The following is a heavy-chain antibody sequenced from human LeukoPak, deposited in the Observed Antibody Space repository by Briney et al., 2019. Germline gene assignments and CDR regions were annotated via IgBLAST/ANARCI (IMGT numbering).Heavy chain of an antibody. Sequence: ASVKVSCKASGYTFISYDINWVRQATGQGLEWMGWMIPNSGNTGYARKFQGRVTMTRNTSISTAYMELSSLRSEDTAVYYCARGNDYCSSTSCYPFDYWGQGTLVTVSS. D-gene: IGHD2-2*01. V-gene: IGHV1-8*01. CDR2: MIPNSGNT. CDR3: ARGNDYCSSTSCYPFDY. CDR1: GYTFISYD. J-gene: IGHJ4*02.